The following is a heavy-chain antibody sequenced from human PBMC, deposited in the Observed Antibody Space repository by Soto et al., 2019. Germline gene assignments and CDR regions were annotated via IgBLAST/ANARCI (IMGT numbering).Heavy chain of an antibody. D-gene: IGHD6-6*01. CDR3: ARDLTEYSSSFGFDP. CDR2: ISAYHGNT. V-gene: IGHV1-18*01. Sequence: QVQLVQSGAEVKKPGASVKVSCKASGYTFTSYGISWVRQAPGQGLERMGWISAYHGNTNYAQKLQGRVTMTTDTSTSTAYMELRSLRSDDTAVYYCARDLTEYSSSFGFDPWGQGTLVTVSS. J-gene: IGHJ5*02. CDR1: GYTFTSYG.